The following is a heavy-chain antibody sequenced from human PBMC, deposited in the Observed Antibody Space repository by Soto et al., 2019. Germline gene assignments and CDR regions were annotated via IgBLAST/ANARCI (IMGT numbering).Heavy chain of an antibody. CDR2: IIPIFGTA. Sequence: QVQLVQSGAGVKKPGSSVKVSCKASGGTFSSYAISWVRQAPGQGLEWMGGIIPIFGTANYAQKFQGRVTITADESTSTAYMELSSLRSEDTAVYYCARVVGATSTYYFDYWGQGTLVTVSS. CDR1: GGTFSSYA. CDR3: ARVVGATSTYYFDY. D-gene: IGHD1-26*01. J-gene: IGHJ4*02. V-gene: IGHV1-69*01.